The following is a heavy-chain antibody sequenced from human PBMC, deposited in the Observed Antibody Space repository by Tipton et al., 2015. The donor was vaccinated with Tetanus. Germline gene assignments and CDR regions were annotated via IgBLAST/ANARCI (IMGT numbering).Heavy chain of an antibody. CDR3: ARHLTYTYTSRYFDY. CDR1: GGSLFSGSFY. D-gene: IGHD5-18*01. CDR2: IYYNGNT. J-gene: IGHJ4*02. Sequence: LRLSCTVSGGSLFSGSFYWAWIRQPPGKGLEWIGNIYYNGNTYYLSSLKSRVTISADTSKNQFSLSLKSVTAADTAVYYCARHLTYTYTSRYFDYWGLGTLVTVSS. V-gene: IGHV4-39*01.